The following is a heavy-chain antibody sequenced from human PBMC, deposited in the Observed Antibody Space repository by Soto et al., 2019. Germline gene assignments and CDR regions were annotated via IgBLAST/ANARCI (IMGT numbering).Heavy chain of an antibody. D-gene: IGHD2-15*01. CDR3: AAEYCSGGSCQYYFDY. Sequence: SVXVXXXASGXTXXSXXMXXXXXXRGXRFEWIGWIVVGSGNTNYAQKFQERVTITRDMSTSTAYMELSSLRSEDTAVYYCAAEYCSGGSCQYYFDYWGQGTLVTVSS. J-gene: IGHJ4*02. CDR1: GXTXXSXX. CDR2: IVVGSGNT. V-gene: IGHV1-58*02.